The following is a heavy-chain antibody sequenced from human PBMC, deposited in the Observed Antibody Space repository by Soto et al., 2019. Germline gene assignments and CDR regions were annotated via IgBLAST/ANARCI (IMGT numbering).Heavy chain of an antibody. CDR3: VRRAPSSSPHYYYYYMDV. Sequence: TSVMLRLPNTVFEGSIDSFCCSWIRQHTGKGLKRIGYIYYSGSTNYNPSLKSRVTISVDTSKNQFSLKLSSVSAADTAVYYCVRRAPSSSPHYYYYYMDVWGKGTTVTVLL. J-gene: IGHJ6*03. CDR1: EGSIDSFC. V-gene: IGHV4-59*01. CDR2: IYYSGST. D-gene: IGHD6-6*01.